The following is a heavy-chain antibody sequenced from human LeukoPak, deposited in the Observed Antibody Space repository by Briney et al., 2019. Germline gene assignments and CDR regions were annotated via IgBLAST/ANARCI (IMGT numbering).Heavy chain of an antibody. V-gene: IGHV3-74*01. CDR1: GFTFNNYA. J-gene: IGHJ4*02. Sequence: GGSLRLSCAASGFTFNNYAMNWVRQAPGKGLVWVSRITNDGSSTTYADSVKGRFTISRDNAKNMLYLQVNSLRAEDTAVYYCVSFYETYWGRGTLVTVSS. CDR2: ITNDGSST. D-gene: IGHD2/OR15-2a*01. CDR3: VSFYETY.